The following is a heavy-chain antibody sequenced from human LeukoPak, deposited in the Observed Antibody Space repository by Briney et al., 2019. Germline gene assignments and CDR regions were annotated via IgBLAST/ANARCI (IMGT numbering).Heavy chain of an antibody. CDR3: ARVSTVIVFDY. CDR1: GFTFSSYG. D-gene: IGHD3-22*01. J-gene: IGHJ4*02. V-gene: IGHV3-30*03. CDR2: ISYDGSNK. Sequence: PGGSLRLSCAASGFTFSSYGMHWVRQAPGKGLEWVAVISYDGSNKNYADSVNARFTISRDNSKSTLYLQMNSLRAEDTAVYYCARVSTVIVFDYWGQGTLVTVSS.